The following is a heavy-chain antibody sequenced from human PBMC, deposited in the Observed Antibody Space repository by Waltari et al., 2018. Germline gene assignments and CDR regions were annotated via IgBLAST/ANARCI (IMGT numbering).Heavy chain of an antibody. CDR1: GDSMNSNSW. Sequence: QLQLQESGPGLVKPSETLSLTCTVSGDSMNSNSWWSWVRQSPNKGLEWIGQVLRNGRSNYYPSLEGRLIISLDTSNNRFSLELPSATAVDTAVYYCARDRGTGLYLDSWGPGTLVTVS. CDR3: ARDRGTGLYLDS. CDR2: VLRNGRS. D-gene: IGHD1-1*01. J-gene: IGHJ4*02. V-gene: IGHV4-4*02.